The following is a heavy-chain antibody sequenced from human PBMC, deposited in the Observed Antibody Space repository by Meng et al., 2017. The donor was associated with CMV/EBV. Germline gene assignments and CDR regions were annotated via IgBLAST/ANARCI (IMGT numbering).Heavy chain of an antibody. D-gene: IGHD2/OR15-2a*01. CDR1: GYTFSNYD. CDR3: ARGQVQCSTINCHDYRFSGMDV. J-gene: IGHJ6*02. V-gene: IGHV1-8*01. CDR2: MNPNRGNT. Sequence: ASVKVSCKASGYTFSNYDIIWVRQASGQGLEWVGWMNPNRGNTAYAQKFQGRVTMTRDTSTSIAYMELSSLRSGDTAVDYCARGQVQCSTINCHDYRFSGMDVWGQGTTVTVSS.